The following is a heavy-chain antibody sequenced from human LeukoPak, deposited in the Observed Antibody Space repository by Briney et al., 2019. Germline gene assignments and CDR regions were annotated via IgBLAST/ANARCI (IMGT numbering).Heavy chain of an antibody. J-gene: IGHJ4*02. CDR1: GYTFTENY. D-gene: IGHD3-9*01. V-gene: IGHV1-2*02. CDR3: ARALTHRNDH. CDR2: INPNSGDT. Sequence: ASVKVSCKASGYTFTENYVHWVRQAPGQGLEWMGRINPNSGDTNYAQKFQGRVSMTRDTSISTAYMELSSLRSDDTAVYYCARALTHRNDHWGQGTLVTVSS.